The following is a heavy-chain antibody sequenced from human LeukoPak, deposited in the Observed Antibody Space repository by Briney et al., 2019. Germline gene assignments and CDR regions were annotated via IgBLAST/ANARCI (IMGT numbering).Heavy chain of an antibody. CDR3: ARDGYYDYVWGSYRYKAGTDY. V-gene: IGHV1-18*01. CDR2: ISAYNGNT. Sequence: GASVKVSCKASGYTFTSYGISWVRQAPGQGLEWMGWISAYNGNTNYAQKLQGRVTMTTGTSTSTAYMELRSLRSDDTAVYYCARDGYYDYVWGSYRYKAGTDYWGQGTLVTVSS. J-gene: IGHJ4*02. CDR1: GYTFTSYG. D-gene: IGHD3-16*02.